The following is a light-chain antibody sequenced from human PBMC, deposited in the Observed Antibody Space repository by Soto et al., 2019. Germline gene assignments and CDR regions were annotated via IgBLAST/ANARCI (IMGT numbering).Light chain of an antibody. J-gene: IGLJ1*01. V-gene: IGLV3-1*01. CDR1: KLGTKY. Sequence: SYELTQPPSVSVSPGQTASITCSGDKLGTKYACWYQQKPDQSPVLVIYQDNKRPSGIPERFSGSNSGITATLTISGTQAMDEADYYCQAWDSGSYVFGTGTKVTVL. CDR2: QDN. CDR3: QAWDSGSYV.